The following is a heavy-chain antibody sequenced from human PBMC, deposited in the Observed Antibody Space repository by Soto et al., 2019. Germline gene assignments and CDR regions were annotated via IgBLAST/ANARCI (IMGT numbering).Heavy chain of an antibody. J-gene: IGHJ4*02. CDR1: GFTFSSYG. CDR3: AKLEAVAGLDY. D-gene: IGHD6-19*01. Sequence: QVQLVESGGGVVQPGRSLRLSCAASGFTFSSYGMHWVRQAPGKGLEWVAVISYDGSNKYYADSVKGRFTISRDNSKNPLDLQMNSLRAEDTAVYYCAKLEAVAGLDYWGQGTLVTVSS. CDR2: ISYDGSNK. V-gene: IGHV3-30*18.